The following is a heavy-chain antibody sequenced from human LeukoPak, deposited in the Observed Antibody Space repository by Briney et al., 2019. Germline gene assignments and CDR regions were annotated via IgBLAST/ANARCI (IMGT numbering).Heavy chain of an antibody. D-gene: IGHD3-16*01. CDR2: ISAYNGNT. V-gene: IGHV1-18*01. CDR3: AGHSRDYDHVWGSYWAFDI. J-gene: IGHJ3*02. Sequence: GASVKVSCKASGYTFTSHGISWVRQAPGQGLEWMGWISAYNGNTNYAQKLQGRVTMTTDTSTSTAYMELRSLRSDDTAVYYCAGHSRDYDHVWGSYWAFDIWGQGTMVTVSS. CDR1: GYTFTSHG.